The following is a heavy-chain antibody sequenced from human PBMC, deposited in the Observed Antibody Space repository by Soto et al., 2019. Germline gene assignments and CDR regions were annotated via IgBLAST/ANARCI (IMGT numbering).Heavy chain of an antibody. CDR3: ARELAVARRAFDI. CDR2: IDHRGST. V-gene: IGHV4-34*01. D-gene: IGHD6-19*01. Sequence: QVQLQQWGAGLLKPSETLSLTCAVYSGSFSGYYWSWVRQPPGKGREWIGEIDHRGSTNYNPSLKSRVTISVDTSKNQFSLKLSSVIAADTAVYYCARELAVARRAFDIWGQGTMVTVSS. J-gene: IGHJ3*02. CDR1: SGSFSGYY.